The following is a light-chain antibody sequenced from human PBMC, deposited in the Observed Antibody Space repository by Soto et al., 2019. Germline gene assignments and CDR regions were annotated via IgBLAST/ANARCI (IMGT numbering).Light chain of an antibody. Sequence: EIVLTQSPATLSLSPGESATLSCRASQSVSSYLAWYQQKPGQAPRLLIYDASNSATGIPARFSGSGSGTDFTLTISSLEPEDFAVYYCQQRSNWPFLTFGGGTKVEIK. V-gene: IGKV3-11*01. CDR2: DAS. CDR1: QSVSSY. CDR3: QQRSNWPFLT. J-gene: IGKJ4*01.